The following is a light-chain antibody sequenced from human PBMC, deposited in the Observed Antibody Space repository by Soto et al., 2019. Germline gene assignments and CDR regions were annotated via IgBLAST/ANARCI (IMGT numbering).Light chain of an antibody. V-gene: IGKV3-20*01. CDR2: DAS. Sequence: EIVLTQSPGTLSLSPGERATLSCRASQSVTSGYLAWYQQKPGQAPRLLIYDASGRATGIPDRFSGSGSGTDFPLTISRLEPDDFAVYYCQQYVASPSAWTFGHGSKVEIK. CDR3: QQYVASPSAWT. J-gene: IGKJ1*01. CDR1: QSVTSGY.